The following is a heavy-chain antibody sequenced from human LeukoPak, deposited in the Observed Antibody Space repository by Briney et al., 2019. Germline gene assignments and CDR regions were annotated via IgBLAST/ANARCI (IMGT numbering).Heavy chain of an antibody. CDR3: ARGSAPWRYYYGSGSYYHFDY. CDR2: TYYRSKWYN. J-gene: IGHJ4*02. Sequence: SQTLSLTCAISGDSVSSNSAAWNWIRQSPSRGLEWLGRTYYRSKWYNDYAVSVKSRITINPDTSKNQFSLQLNSVTPEDTAVYYCARGSAPWRYYYGSGSYYHFDYWGQGTLVTVSS. V-gene: IGHV6-1*01. D-gene: IGHD3-10*01. CDR1: GDSVSSNSAA.